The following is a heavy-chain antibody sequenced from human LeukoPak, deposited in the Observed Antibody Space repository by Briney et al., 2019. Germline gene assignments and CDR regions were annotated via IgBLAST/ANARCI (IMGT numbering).Heavy chain of an antibody. CDR1: GYTFTGYY. J-gene: IGHJ6*03. CDR2: INPNSGGT. Sequence: GASAKVSCKASGYTFTGYYMHWVRQAPGQGLEWMGRINPNSGGTNYAQKFQGRVTMTRDTSISTAYMELSRLRSDDTAVYYCARSPLWYYYMDVWGKGTTVTVSS. CDR3: ARSPLWYYYMDV. D-gene: IGHD2-21*01. V-gene: IGHV1-2*06.